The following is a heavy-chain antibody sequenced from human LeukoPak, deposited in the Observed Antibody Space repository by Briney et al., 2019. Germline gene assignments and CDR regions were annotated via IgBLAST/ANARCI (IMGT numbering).Heavy chain of an antibody. J-gene: IGHJ4*02. Sequence: ASVKVSCKASGYTFTSYDINWVRQATGQGLEWMGWMNPNSGNTDYAQKFQGRVTMTRNTSISTAYMELSSLRSEDTAVYYCARVWPAARKLDYWGQGTLVTVSS. V-gene: IGHV1-8*01. CDR1: GYTFTSYD. CDR2: MNPNSGNT. CDR3: ARVWPAARKLDY. D-gene: IGHD2-2*01.